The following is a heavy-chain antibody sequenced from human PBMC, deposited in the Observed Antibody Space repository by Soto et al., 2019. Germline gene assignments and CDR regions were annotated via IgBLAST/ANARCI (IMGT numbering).Heavy chain of an antibody. CDR1: GGSISSGGYS. V-gene: IGHV4-30-2*01. CDR3: ARERETRGFDP. D-gene: IGHD1-26*01. CDR2: IYHSGST. J-gene: IGHJ5*02. Sequence: PSETLSLTCAVSGGSISSGGYSWSWIRQPPGKGLEWIGYIYHSGSTYYNPSLKSRVTISVDRSKNQFSLKLSSVTAADTAVYYCARERETRGFDPWGQGTLVTVSS.